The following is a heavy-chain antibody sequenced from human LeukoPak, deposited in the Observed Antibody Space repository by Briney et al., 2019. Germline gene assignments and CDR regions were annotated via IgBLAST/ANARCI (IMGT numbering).Heavy chain of an antibody. Sequence: SVKVSCKASGGTFSSYAISWVRQAPGQGLEWMGGIIPIFGTANYAQKFQGRVTITADKSTSTAYMELSSLRSEDTAVYYCASNTAMVTWDPADYYYYYMDVWGKGTTVTVSS. D-gene: IGHD5-18*01. CDR3: ASNTAMVTWDPADYYYYYMDV. J-gene: IGHJ6*03. CDR2: IIPIFGTA. V-gene: IGHV1-69*06. CDR1: GGTFSSYA.